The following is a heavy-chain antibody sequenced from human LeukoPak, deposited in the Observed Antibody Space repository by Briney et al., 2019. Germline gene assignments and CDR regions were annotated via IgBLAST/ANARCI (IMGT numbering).Heavy chain of an antibody. CDR3: TRPGRQWLVVDY. Sequence: GGSLRLSCTASGFTFGDYAMSWVRQAPGKGLEWVGFIRSKAYGGTTEYAASVKGRFTISRDDSKSIAYLQMNSLKTEDTAVYYCTRPGRQWLVVDYWGQGTLVTVSS. D-gene: IGHD6-19*01. CDR2: IRSKAYGGTT. CDR1: GFTFGDYA. J-gene: IGHJ4*02. V-gene: IGHV3-49*04.